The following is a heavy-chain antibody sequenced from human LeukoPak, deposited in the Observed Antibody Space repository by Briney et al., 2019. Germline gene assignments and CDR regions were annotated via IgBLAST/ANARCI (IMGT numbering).Heavy chain of an antibody. CDR2: ISRTSEYI. CDR3: AGGGDFDY. CDR1: GFSFSIYF. V-gene: IGHV3-21*01. Sequence: GGSLRLSCAASGFSFSIYFMDWVRQAPGKGLEWVSSISRTSEYIHYADSVRGRFAISRDNAKNSVYLQMNSLRAEDTAVYFCAGGGDFDYWGQGILVTVSA. J-gene: IGHJ4*02. D-gene: IGHD3-16*01.